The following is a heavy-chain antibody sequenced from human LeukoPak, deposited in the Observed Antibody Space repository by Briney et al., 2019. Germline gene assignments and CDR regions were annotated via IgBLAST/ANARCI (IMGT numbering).Heavy chain of an antibody. V-gene: IGHV6-1*01. CDR1: GDSVSSNNGA. J-gene: IGHJ4*02. Sequence: QTLSLTCVISGDSVSSNNGAWNWIRQSPSRGLEWLGRPYYRSKWYIDYAVSVKSRISIKPDTSKNQFPLQLNSVTPEDTAEYYCAREGVRESTGWYPFDYWGQGTLVTVPS. D-gene: IGHD6-19*01. CDR2: PYYRSKWYI. CDR3: AREGVRESTGWYPFDY.